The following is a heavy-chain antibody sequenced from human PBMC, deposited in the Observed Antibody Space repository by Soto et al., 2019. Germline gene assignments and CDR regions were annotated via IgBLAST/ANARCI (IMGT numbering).Heavy chain of an antibody. J-gene: IGHJ5*02. CDR2: VFHSGST. V-gene: IGHV4-30-2*01. CDR3: ARGSYGAGSDP. Sequence: SETLSLTCAVSGGSISSGGYSWSWIRQPPGKGLEWIGYVFHSGSTYYSPSLQSRVTISIDGSKNQFYLELASVTAADTAVYYCARGSYGAGSDPWGQGILVTVSS. CDR1: GGSISSGGYS. D-gene: IGHD3-10*01.